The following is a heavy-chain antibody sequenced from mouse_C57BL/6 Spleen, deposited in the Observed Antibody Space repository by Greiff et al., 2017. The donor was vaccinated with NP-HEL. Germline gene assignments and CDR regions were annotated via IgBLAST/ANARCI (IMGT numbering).Heavy chain of an antibody. Sequence: EVQVVESEGGLVQPGSSMKLSCTASGFTFSDYYMAWVRQVPEKGLEWVANINYDGSSTYYLDSLKSRFIISRDNAKNILYMQMSSLKSEDTATYYCAREALITTYFDYWGQGTTLTVSS. V-gene: IGHV5-16*01. J-gene: IGHJ2*01. D-gene: IGHD1-2*01. CDR1: GFTFSDYY. CDR3: AREALITTYFDY. CDR2: INYDGSST.